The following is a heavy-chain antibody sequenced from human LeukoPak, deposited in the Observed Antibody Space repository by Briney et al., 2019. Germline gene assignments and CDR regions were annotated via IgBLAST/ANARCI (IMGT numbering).Heavy chain of an antibody. CDR1: GGSFSGYY. CDR3: ASSDSSSWYVRVVYYVY. D-gene: IGHD6-13*01. CDR2: INHSGST. Sequence: SETLSLTCAVYGGSFSGYYWSWIRQPPGKGLEWIGEINHSGSTNYNPSLKSRVTISVDTSKNQFSLKLSSVTAADTAVYYRASSDSSSWYVRVVYYVYWGQGTLVTVSS. V-gene: IGHV4-34*01. J-gene: IGHJ4*02.